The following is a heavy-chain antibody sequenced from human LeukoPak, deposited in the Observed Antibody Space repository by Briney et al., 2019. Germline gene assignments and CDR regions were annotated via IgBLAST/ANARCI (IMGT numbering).Heavy chain of an antibody. Sequence: PGGSLRLSCEASGIRFSNYWMSWVRQAPGKGLEWVANINQDGSEKYYVDSVKGRLTISRDNAKNSLCLQMNSLRADDTAVYYCASGSYMDSWGQGTLVTVSS. CDR1: GIRFSNYW. D-gene: IGHD1-26*01. J-gene: IGHJ4*02. CDR2: INQDGSEK. CDR3: ASGSYMDS. V-gene: IGHV3-7*01.